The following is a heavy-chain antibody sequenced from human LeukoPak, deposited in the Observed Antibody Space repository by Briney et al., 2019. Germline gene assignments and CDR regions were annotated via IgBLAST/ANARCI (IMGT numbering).Heavy chain of an antibody. J-gene: IGHJ4*02. Sequence: GGSLRLSCAASGFTVSNSYMSWVRQAPGKGLEWVSMIYSGGAAYYADSVKGRFTISRDNSKNTLFLQMNSLRAEDTAVYYCARDHYSNYLDYWGQGTLVTVSS. V-gene: IGHV3-53*01. CDR3: ARDHYSNYLDY. CDR1: GFTVSNSY. D-gene: IGHD4-11*01. CDR2: IYSGGAA.